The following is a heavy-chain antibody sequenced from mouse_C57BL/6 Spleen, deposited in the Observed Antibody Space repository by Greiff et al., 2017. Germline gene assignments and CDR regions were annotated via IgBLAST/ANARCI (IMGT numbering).Heavy chain of an antibody. CDR3: ASPVYYGNYREFAY. V-gene: IGHV5-9*01. D-gene: IGHD2-1*01. J-gene: IGHJ3*01. CDR2: ISGGGGNT. Sequence: VQLKESGGGLVKPGGSLKLSCAASGFTFSSYTMSWVRQTSGKRLEWVATISGGGGNTYYPDSVKGRFTISRDNAKNTLYLQMSSLRSEDTALYYCASPVYYGNYREFAYWGQGTLVTVSA. CDR1: GFTFSSYT.